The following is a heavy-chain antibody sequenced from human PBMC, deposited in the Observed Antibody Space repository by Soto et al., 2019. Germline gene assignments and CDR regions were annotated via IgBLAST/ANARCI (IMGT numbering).Heavy chain of an antibody. CDR1: GFTFSSYA. CDR2: ISYDGSNK. Sequence: GGSLRLSCAASGFTFSSYAMHWVRQAPGKGLEWVAVISYDGSNKYYADSVKGRFTISRDNSKNTLYLQMNSLRAEDTAVYYCARGKGIVVVPAAMAYFDYWGQGTLVTVSS. CDR3: ARGKGIVVVPAAMAYFDY. D-gene: IGHD2-2*01. J-gene: IGHJ4*02. V-gene: IGHV3-30-3*01.